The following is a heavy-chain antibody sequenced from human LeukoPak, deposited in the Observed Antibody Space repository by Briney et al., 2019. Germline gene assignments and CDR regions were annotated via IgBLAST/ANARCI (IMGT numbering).Heavy chain of an antibody. J-gene: IGHJ4*02. CDR1: AFTLSGYW. CDR2: VYYTGAS. Sequence: PGGSLRLSCAASAFTLSGYWMTWVRQAPGKGLEWIGSVYYTGASYYNPSLKSRVTISIDTSKKHFSLKLTSVTAADTAVYYCARGAPPQNWGQGTLVTVSS. V-gene: IGHV4-39*07. CDR3: ARGAPPQN.